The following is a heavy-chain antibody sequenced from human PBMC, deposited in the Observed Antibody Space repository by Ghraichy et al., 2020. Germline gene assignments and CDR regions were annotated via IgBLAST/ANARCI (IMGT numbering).Heavy chain of an antibody. J-gene: IGHJ6*02. Sequence: VSSITSSSSYIYYADSVNGRFTVSRDNAKNSLYLQINSLRAEDTAVDYCATDTSSGWTYHYYALDVWVQGTTVTVSS. D-gene: IGHD6-25*01. V-gene: IGHV3-21*01. CDR3: ATDTSSGWTYHYYALDV. CDR2: ITSSSSYI.